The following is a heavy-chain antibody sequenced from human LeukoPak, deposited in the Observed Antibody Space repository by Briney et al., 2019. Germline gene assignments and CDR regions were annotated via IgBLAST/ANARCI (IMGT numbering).Heavy chain of an antibody. V-gene: IGHV1-2*02. CDR1: GYTFSGYY. J-gene: IGHJ4*02. D-gene: IGHD2-2*01. Sequence: ASAKVSCKPSGYTFSGYYIHWVRQAPGQGLEWMGWINPNSGGTIYAQKFQGRVTMTRDTSINTVYMELSSLRSDDTAVYYCARGPSTGGLDYWGQGTLVTVSS. CDR2: INPNSGGT. CDR3: ARGPSTGGLDY.